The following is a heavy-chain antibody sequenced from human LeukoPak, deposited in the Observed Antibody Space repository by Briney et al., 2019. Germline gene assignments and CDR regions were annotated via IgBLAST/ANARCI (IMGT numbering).Heavy chain of an antibody. J-gene: IGHJ6*02. D-gene: IGHD3-10*01. Sequence: PSETLSLTCAVSGYSISSSNWWGWIRQPAGKGLEWIGRIYTSGSTNYNPSLKSRVTISVDTSKNQFSLKLSSVTAADTAVYYCAGRGVTMVRGVTSYGMDVWGQGTTVTVSS. CDR3: AGRGVTMVRGVTSYGMDV. V-gene: IGHV4-61*02. CDR1: GYSISSSNW. CDR2: IYTSGST.